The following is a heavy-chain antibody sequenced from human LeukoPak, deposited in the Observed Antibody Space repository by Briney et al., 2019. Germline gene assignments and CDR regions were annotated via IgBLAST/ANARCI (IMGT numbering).Heavy chain of an antibody. CDR1: GESFSGYY. V-gene: IGHV4-34*12. Sequence: SETLSLTCAVYGESFSGYYWTWIRRPPGKGLEWIGEIIDTGSTKYNSSLKSRVTISVDTSKNEFSLNLTSVTAADTAIYYCARGLASGYPPIPFDYWGQGTLVTVSS. J-gene: IGHJ4*02. CDR2: IIDTGST. CDR3: ARGLASGYPPIPFDY. D-gene: IGHD3-3*01.